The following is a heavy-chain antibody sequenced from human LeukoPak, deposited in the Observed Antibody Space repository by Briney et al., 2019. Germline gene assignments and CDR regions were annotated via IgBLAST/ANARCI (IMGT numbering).Heavy chain of an antibody. V-gene: IGHV4-30-4*08. J-gene: IGHJ4*02. Sequence: PSETLSLTCTVSGGSISSGDYYWSWIRQPPGKGLEWIGYIYYSGSTYYNPSLKSRVTISVDTSKNQFSLKLSSVTAADTAVYYCARLTSGWSPFDYWGQGTLVTVSS. CDR3: ARLTSGWSPFDY. CDR2: IYYSGST. D-gene: IGHD6-19*01. CDR1: GGSISSGDYY.